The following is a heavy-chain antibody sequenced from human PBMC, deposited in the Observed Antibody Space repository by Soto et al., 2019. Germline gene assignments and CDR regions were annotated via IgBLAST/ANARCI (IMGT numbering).Heavy chain of an antibody. Sequence: PSETLSLTCAVYGGSFSGYYWGWIRQPPGQGLEWIGSIYYSGYAYYNPSLKSRVTISVDTSRDQFSLNLRSMTAADTAVYYCARPTSTDLRDPFDIWGQGIMVTVSS. CDR3: ARPTSTDLRDPFDI. CDR2: IYYSGYA. V-gene: IGHV4-39*01. J-gene: IGHJ3*02. CDR1: GGSFSGYY. D-gene: IGHD4-17*01.